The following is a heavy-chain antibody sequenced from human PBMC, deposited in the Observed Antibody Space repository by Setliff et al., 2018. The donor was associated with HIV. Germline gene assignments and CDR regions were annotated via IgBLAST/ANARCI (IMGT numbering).Heavy chain of an antibody. J-gene: IGHJ4*02. V-gene: IGHV4-38-2*01. Sequence: SETLSLTCAVRGYSISSGYYWGWIRQPPGKGLERIGSLFYGGSTHYTPSLKSRVSISVDTSKNQFSLRLSSVTAADTAVYYCARFDDNGYWVDLWGQGTLVTVSS. CDR1: GYSISSGYY. CDR2: LFYGGST. CDR3: ARFDDNGYWVDL. D-gene: IGHD3-22*01.